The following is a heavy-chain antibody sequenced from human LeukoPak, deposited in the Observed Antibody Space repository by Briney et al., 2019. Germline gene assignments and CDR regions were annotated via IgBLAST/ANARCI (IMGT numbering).Heavy chain of an antibody. D-gene: IGHD3-9*01. J-gene: IGHJ4*02. Sequence: GGSLRLSCAASGFTFSSYAMSWVRQAPGKGLEGGSAISGSGGSTYYADSVKGRFTISRDNSKNTLYLQMNSLRDEETAVYYCAKELTSGSGILTGYFDYWGQGTLVTVSS. V-gene: IGHV3-23*01. CDR2: ISGSGGST. CDR3: AKELTSGSGILTGYFDY. CDR1: GFTFSSYA.